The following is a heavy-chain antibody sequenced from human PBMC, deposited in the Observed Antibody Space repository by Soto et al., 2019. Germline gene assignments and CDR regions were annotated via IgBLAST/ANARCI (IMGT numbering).Heavy chain of an antibody. CDR2: IIPIFGTA. CDR3: ARDRALVYCGGDCYPFDY. Sequence: SVKVSCKASGGTFSSYAISWVRQAPGQGLEWMGGIIPIFGTANYAQKFQGRVTITADESTSTAYMELSSLRSEDTAVYYCARDRALVYCGGDCYPFDYWGQGALVTVSS. D-gene: IGHD2-21*02. J-gene: IGHJ4*02. V-gene: IGHV1-69*13. CDR1: GGTFSSYA.